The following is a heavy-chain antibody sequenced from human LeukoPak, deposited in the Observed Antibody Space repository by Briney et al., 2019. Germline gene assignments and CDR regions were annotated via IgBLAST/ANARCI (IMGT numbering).Heavy chain of an antibody. CDR1: GGTFSSYA. D-gene: IGHD3-10*01. V-gene: IGHV1-69*04. Sequence: ASVKVSCKASGGTFSSYAISWVRQAPGQGLEWMGRIIPILGIANYAQKFQGRVTITADKSTSTAYMELSSLRSEDTAVYYCARGYYGSGSYYYYGMDVWGQGTTVTVSS. CDR3: ARGYYGSGSYYYYGMDV. CDR2: IIPILGIA. J-gene: IGHJ6*02.